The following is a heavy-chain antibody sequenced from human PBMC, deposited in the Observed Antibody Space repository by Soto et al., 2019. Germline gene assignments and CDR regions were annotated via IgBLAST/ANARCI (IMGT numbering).Heavy chain of an antibody. CDR3: ARETTGYMDV. J-gene: IGHJ6*03. Sequence: SVKVSCKASGGTFSSYTISWVRQAPGQGLEWVGRIIPILGIANYAQKFQGRVTITADKSTSTAYMELSSLRSEDTAVYYCARETTGYMDVWGKGTTVTVSS. CDR2: IIPILGIA. CDR1: GGTFSSYT. D-gene: IGHD4-17*01. V-gene: IGHV1-69*04.